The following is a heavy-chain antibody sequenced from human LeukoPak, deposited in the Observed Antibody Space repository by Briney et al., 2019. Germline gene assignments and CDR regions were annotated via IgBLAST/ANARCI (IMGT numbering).Heavy chain of an antibody. CDR1: GYTFTTNA. CDR2: INGGNGNT. Sequence: ASVKVSCKASGYTFTTNAMHWVRQAPGQRLEWMGWINGGNGNTKYSQEFQGRVTITRDTSASTVYMELSSLRSEDMAVYYCARYVSGLSAFDIWGQGTKVTVSS. D-gene: IGHD5-12*01. CDR3: ARYVSGLSAFDI. V-gene: IGHV1-3*03. J-gene: IGHJ3*02.